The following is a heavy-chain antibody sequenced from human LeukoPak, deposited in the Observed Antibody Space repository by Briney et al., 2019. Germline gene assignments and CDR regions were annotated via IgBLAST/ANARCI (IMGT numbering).Heavy chain of an antibody. D-gene: IGHD3-3*01. V-gene: IGHV1-69*13. CDR2: IIPIFGTA. J-gene: IGHJ2*01. CDR1: GGTFSNYA. CDR3: ARVTLFGVVTTYWYFDL. Sequence: SVKVSCKASGGTFSNYAISWVRQAPGQGLERMGGIIPIFGTANYAQKFQGRVTITADESTSTAYMELSSLRSEDTAVYYCARVTLFGVVTTYWYFDLWGRGTLVTVSS.